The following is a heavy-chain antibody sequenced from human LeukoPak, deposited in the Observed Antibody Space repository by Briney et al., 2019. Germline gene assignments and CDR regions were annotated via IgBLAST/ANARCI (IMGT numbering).Heavy chain of an antibody. CDR1: GFPFSNAW. CDR3: TTDLEMATTVDY. J-gene: IGHJ4*02. V-gene: IGHV3-15*01. CDR2: IKSKTDGGTT. D-gene: IGHD5-24*01. Sequence: GSLRLSRAASGFPFSNAWMSWVRQAPGKRPEWVGRIKSKTDGGTTDYAAPVKGRFTISRDDSKNTLYLQMNSLKTEDTAVYYCTTDLEMATTVDYWGQGTLVTVSS.